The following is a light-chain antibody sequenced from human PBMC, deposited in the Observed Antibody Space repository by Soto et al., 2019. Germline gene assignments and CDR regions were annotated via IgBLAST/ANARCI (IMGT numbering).Light chain of an antibody. Sequence: EIVLTQSPSTLSLSPGERATLSCRASQSVSSYLAWYQQKPGQAPRLLIYDASNRATGIPARFSGSGSGTDFTLTISRLEPEDFAVYYCQQYGSSPLTFGQRTRLEIK. CDR1: QSVSSY. J-gene: IGKJ5*01. CDR2: DAS. CDR3: QQYGSSPLT. V-gene: IGKV3-20*01.